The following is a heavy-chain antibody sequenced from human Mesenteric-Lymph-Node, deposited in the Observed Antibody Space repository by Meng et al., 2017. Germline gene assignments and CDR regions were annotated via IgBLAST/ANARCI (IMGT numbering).Heavy chain of an antibody. J-gene: IGHJ4*02. CDR3: ARTPTYYDSSGYYLVIFDY. V-gene: IGHV4-59*01. Sequence: SETLSLTCTVSGGSISSYYWSWIRQPPGKGLEWIGYIYYSGSTNYNPSLKSRVTISVDTSKNQFSLKLSSVTAADTAVYYCARTPTYYDSSGYYLVIFDYWGQGTLVTVSS. D-gene: IGHD3-22*01. CDR1: GGSISSYY. CDR2: IYYSGST.